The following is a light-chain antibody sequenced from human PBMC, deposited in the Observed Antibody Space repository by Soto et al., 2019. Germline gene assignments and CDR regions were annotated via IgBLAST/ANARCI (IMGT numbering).Light chain of an antibody. V-gene: IGKV3-11*01. CDR3: QQRSDWPPIT. Sequence: EIVLTQSPATLSLSPGERATLSCRASQSVGSYLVWYQQKPGQAPRLLIYDASNRATGIPARFSGSGSGTDFTLTISSLESEDFAVYYCQQRSDWPPITFGQGTRREIK. J-gene: IGKJ5*01. CDR2: DAS. CDR1: QSVGSY.